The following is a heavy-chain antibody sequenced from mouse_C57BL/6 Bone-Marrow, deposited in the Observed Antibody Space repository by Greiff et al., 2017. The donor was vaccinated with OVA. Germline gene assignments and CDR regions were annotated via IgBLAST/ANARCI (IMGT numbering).Heavy chain of an antibody. D-gene: IGHD2-3*01. V-gene: IGHV1-59*01. Sequence: QVQLQQPGAELVRPGTSVKLSCKASGYTFTSYWMHWVKQRPGQGLEWIGVIDPSDSYTNYNQKFKGKATLTVDTSSSTAYMQLSSLTSEDSAVYYCARGMDGYYAYWYFDVWGTGTTVTVSS. CDR3: ARGMDGYYAYWYFDV. CDR1: GYTFTSYW. CDR2: IDPSDSYT. J-gene: IGHJ1*03.